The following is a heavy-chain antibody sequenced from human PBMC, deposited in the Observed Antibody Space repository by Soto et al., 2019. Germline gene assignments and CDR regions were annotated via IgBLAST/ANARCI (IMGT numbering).Heavy chain of an antibody. CDR1: GYTFNRNG. V-gene: IGHV1-18*04. D-gene: IGHD3-16*01. Sequence: QVQLVQSGSEVKKPGASVKISCKASGYTFNRNGITWVRQAPGQVLDWMGWISGHNGNTKFAQKIQDRVTMITDTATSTAYMELRSLRSDVTAVYYCATDSSESNAYDYWGQGTLVTVSS. J-gene: IGHJ4*02. CDR3: ATDSSESNAYDY. CDR2: ISGHNGNT.